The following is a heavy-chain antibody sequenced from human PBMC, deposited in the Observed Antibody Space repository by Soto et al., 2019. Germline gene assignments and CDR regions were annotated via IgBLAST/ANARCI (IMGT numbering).Heavy chain of an antibody. D-gene: IGHD3-3*01. V-gene: IGHV4-39*01. Sequence: QLQLQESGPGLVKPSETLSLTCTVSGGSISSSSYYWGWIRQPPGKGLEWIGSIYYSGSTYYNPSLKSRAPLSVDTSNTQSPLKLSSVSAADPVVYFCGRGHGGVTVFGAPGPFDYWGQGTLVTVSS. J-gene: IGHJ4*02. CDR1: GGSISSSSYY. CDR2: IYYSGST. CDR3: GRGHGGVTVFGAPGPFDY.